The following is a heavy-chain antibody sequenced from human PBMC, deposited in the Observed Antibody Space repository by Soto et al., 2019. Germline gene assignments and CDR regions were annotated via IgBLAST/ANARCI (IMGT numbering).Heavy chain of an antibody. Sequence: GGSLRLSCAASGFTFSSYAMSWVRQAPGKGLEWVSAISGSGGSTYYADSVKGRFTISRDNSKNTLYLQMNSLRAEDTAVYYCAKDTVLRFLEWLPVWDYWGQGTLVTVSS. V-gene: IGHV3-23*01. CDR3: AKDTVLRFLEWLPVWDY. CDR1: GFTFSSYA. J-gene: IGHJ4*02. CDR2: ISGSGGST. D-gene: IGHD3-3*01.